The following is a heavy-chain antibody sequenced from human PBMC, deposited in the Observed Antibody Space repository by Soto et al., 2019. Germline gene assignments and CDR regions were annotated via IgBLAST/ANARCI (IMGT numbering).Heavy chain of an antibody. CDR1: GDSISSGGYF. CDR2: IYYTGST. CDR3: ARLSSSSSFDF. J-gene: IGHJ4*02. V-gene: IGHV4-31*03. Sequence: QVQLQESGPGLVKPSQTLSLTCTVSGDSISSGGYFWNWIRQHPGKGLEWIGLIYYTGSTFYNPSLRSRFTLSVDSSKNHFSLQLTSVTAADTAVYFCARLSSSSSFDFWGQGILVTVSS. D-gene: IGHD6-6*01.